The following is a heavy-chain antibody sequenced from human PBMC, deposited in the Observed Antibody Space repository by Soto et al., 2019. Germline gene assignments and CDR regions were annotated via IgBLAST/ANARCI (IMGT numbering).Heavy chain of an antibody. CDR2: IYYSGST. D-gene: IGHD6-13*01. J-gene: IGHJ4*02. Sequence: SETLSLTCTVSGGSISSGGYYWSWIRQHPGKGLEWIGYIYYSGSTYYNPSLKSRVTISVDTSKNQFSLKLSSVTAADTAVYYCARDRRVAARRYFDYWGQGTLVTVSS. V-gene: IGHV4-31*03. CDR3: ARDRRVAARRYFDY. CDR1: GGSISSGGYY.